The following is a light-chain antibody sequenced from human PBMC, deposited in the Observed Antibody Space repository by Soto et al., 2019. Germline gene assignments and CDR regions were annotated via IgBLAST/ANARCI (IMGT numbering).Light chain of an antibody. Sequence: DITMTQSPSTLSASVGDRVTITCRASQSISSWLAWYQQKPGKAPKLLIYDASSLESGVPSRFSGSGSGTEFTLTISSLQPDDFATYYCQQYNSYSPYTFGQGTKLEIK. CDR2: DAS. CDR3: QQYNSYSPYT. J-gene: IGKJ2*01. V-gene: IGKV1-5*01. CDR1: QSISSW.